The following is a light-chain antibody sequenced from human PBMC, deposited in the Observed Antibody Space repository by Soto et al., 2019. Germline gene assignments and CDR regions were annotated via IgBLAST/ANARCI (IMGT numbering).Light chain of an antibody. CDR2: DVI. V-gene: IGLV2-11*01. CDR3: WSYAGSSWV. CDR1: SSDVGGYNY. Sequence: QSVLTQPRSVSGSPGQPVTISCTGTSSDVGGYNYVSWYQQHPGKAPKIVIYDVIMRPSGVPARFSGSKSGNTASLTISGLQAEDDGDYYCWSYAGSSWVFGGGTKLTVL. J-gene: IGLJ3*02.